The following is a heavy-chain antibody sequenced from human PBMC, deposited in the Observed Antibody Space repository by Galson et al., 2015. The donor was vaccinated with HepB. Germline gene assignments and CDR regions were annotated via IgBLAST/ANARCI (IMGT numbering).Heavy chain of an antibody. V-gene: IGHV3-21*01. Sequence: SLRLSCAASGFTFSSYAMSWVRQAPGKGLEWVASISSSSTYIYHADSVRGRFTISRDNAKNSLYLQMNSVRAEDTAVYYCARVKEGTTVVPARLCDYWGQGTPVTVSS. CDR2: ISSSSTYI. J-gene: IGHJ4*02. CDR1: GFTFSSYA. D-gene: IGHD1-1*01. CDR3: ARVKEGTTVVPARLCDY.